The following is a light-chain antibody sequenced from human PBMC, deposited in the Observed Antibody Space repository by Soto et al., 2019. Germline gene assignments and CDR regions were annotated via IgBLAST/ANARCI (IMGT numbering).Light chain of an antibody. V-gene: IGKV1-8*01. CDR3: QQYDGAPLT. J-gene: IGKJ3*01. CDR2: AAS. CDR1: QGISSY. Sequence: AIRMTQSPSSFSASTGDRVTITCRASQGISSYLAWYQQKPGQAPRLLIYAASTRDTGIPDRFNGSGSGTDFALTINRLEPEDFAVYYCQQYDGAPLTFGPGTKVDVK.